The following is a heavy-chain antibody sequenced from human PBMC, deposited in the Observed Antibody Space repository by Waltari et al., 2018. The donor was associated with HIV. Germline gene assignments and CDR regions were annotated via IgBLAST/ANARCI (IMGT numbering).Heavy chain of an antibody. V-gene: IGHV4-34*01. CDR2: VDHTGST. CDR3: ARAVGYDYVWGSYADF. D-gene: IGHD3-16*01. Sequence: QVQLHQWGAGLLKPSETLSLTCAVYNDDGPSFSDYWWSFRDYYWTWMRQSPVKGLEWSGEVDHTGSTNYNGAFRGRVSVSVDTSKKQFSLRLSSVSDADTAVYFCARAVGYDYVWGSYADFWAQGTQVTVSS. J-gene: IGHJ4*02. CDR1: NDDGPSFSDYWWSFRDYY.